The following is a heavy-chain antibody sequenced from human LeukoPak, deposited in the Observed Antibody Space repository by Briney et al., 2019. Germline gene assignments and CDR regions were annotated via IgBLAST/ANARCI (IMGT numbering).Heavy chain of an antibody. D-gene: IGHD4-23*01. V-gene: IGHV1-58*02. J-gene: IGHJ5*02. CDR1: GFTFTSSA. Sequence: GTSVKVSCKSSGFTFTSSAMQWVRQARGQRLEWIGWIVVGSGNTNYAQKFQERVTITRDMSTSTAYMELSSLRSEDTAVYYCAADLRSGKSPFDPWGQGTLVTVSS. CDR3: AADLRSGKSPFDP. CDR2: IVVGSGNT.